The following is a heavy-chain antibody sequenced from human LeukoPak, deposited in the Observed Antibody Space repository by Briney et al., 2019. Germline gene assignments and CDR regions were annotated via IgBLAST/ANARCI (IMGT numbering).Heavy chain of an antibody. CDR3: ARKRGISSAGSSTPSLNWFDP. V-gene: IGHV1-8*01. CDR2: INPSSGNT. CDR1: GYTFTSCD. D-gene: IGHD6-13*01. J-gene: IGHJ5*02. Sequence: ASVKVSCKASGYTFTSCDINWVRQATGQGLEWMGWINPSSGNTGYAQKFQGRVTMTRNTSTSTAYMELNSLRSEDTAVYYCARKRGISSAGSSTPSLNWFDPWGQGTLVTVSS.